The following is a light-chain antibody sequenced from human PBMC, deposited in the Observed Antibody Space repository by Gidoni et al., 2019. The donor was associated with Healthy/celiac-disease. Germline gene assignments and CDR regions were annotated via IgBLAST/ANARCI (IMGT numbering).Light chain of an antibody. J-gene: IGLJ2*01. Sequence: SYALTQPPSLSVSPGQTASITFSGDKLGDKYACWYQQKPAQSPVLVIYQDSKRPSGIPERFSGSNSGNTATLTISGTQAMDEADYYCQAWDSSTAVFGGGTKLTVL. CDR3: QAWDSSTAV. CDR2: QDS. V-gene: IGLV3-1*01. CDR1: KLGDKY.